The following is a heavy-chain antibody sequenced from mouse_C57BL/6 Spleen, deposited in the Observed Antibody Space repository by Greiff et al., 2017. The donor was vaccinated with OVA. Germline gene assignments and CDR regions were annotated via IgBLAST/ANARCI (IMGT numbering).Heavy chain of an antibody. J-gene: IGHJ2*01. Sequence: VQVVESGPGLVAPSQSLSITCTVSGFSLTSYGVHWVRQPPGKGLEWLVVIWSDGSTTYNSALKSRLSISKYNSKSQIFLKMNILQTDDTDMCDCARHNYYGSFFDYWGQGTTLTVSS. CDR1: GFSLTSYG. CDR2: IWSDGST. V-gene: IGHV2-6-1*01. D-gene: IGHD1-1*01. CDR3: ARHNYYGSFFDY.